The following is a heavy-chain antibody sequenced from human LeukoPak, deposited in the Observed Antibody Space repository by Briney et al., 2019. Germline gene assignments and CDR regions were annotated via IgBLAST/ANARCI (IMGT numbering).Heavy chain of an antibody. CDR2: ISSSSSYI. V-gene: IGHV3-21*01. CDR3: ARDFSGWSDY. J-gene: IGHJ4*02. D-gene: IGHD6-19*01. Sequence: GGSLRLSCAASGFTFSSYSMTWVRQAPGKGLEWVSSISSSSSYIYYADSVKGRFTISRDNAKNSLYLQMNSLRAEDMAVYYCARDFSGWSDYWGQGTLVTVSS. CDR1: GFTFSSYS.